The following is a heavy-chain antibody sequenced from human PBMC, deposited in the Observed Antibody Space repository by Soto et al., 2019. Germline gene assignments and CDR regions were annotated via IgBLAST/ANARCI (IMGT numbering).Heavy chain of an antibody. CDR1: GFTFSSYA. Sequence: GSLRLSFASSGFTFSSYAMSWVRQAPGMGLEWVSVISGDGGTRDYADAVKGRFTISRDNSGNTLYLRMNSLRADDTAVYYCAKRNVDSSSSDYREVKDWGQGPLVSVSS. CDR2: ISGDGGTR. CDR3: AKRNVDSSSSDYREVKD. V-gene: IGHV3-23*01. J-gene: IGHJ4*02. D-gene: IGHD6-6*01.